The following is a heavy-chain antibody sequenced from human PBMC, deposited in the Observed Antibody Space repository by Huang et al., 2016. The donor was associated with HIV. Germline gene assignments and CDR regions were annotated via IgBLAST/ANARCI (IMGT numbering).Heavy chain of an antibody. J-gene: IGHJ2*01. CDR1: GGSFTNYY. Sequence: QQQLQQWGAGLLKPSETLSLTCAVYGGSFTNYYWGWIRQPPGKWLEWIGEINNGGMTNYSPSRKSRVTISLDTSKNQVSLKLTSVSAADTAVYYCVRGPRYVSADWYARLRNYWFFDLWGRGSLVSVSS. D-gene: IGHD3-9*01. CDR2: INNGGMT. CDR3: VRGPRYVSADWYARLRNYWFFDL. V-gene: IGHV4-34*01.